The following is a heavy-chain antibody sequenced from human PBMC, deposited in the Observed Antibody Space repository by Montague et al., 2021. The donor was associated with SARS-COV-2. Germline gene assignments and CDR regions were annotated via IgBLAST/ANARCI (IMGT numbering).Heavy chain of an antibody. CDR3: ARWGLNNAFDI. CDR1: DASISTSNY. D-gene: IGHD1/OR15-1a*01. CDR2: NYSTGTT. J-gene: IGHJ3*02. Sequence: SETLSLTCSVSDASISTSNYCGWLRPPPGKGLEWIASNYSTGTTYNPSLKSRVTISIDTSKNHFSLRLSSVTAADSAVFYCARWGLNNAFDIWGLGTMITISS. V-gene: IGHV4-39*02.